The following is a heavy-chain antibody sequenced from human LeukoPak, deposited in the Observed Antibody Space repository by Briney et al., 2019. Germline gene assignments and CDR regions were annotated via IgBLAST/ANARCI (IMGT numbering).Heavy chain of an antibody. J-gene: IGHJ5*02. D-gene: IGHD3-22*01. CDR1: GGSISSGSYY. CDR2: IYTSGST. Sequence: SSETLSLTCTVSGGSISSGSYYWSWIRQPAGKGLEWIGRIYTSGSTNYNPSLKSRVTISVDTSKNQFSLKLSSVTAADTAVYYCARGPYDSSGYYYGNRWFDPWGQGTLVTVSS. V-gene: IGHV4-61*02. CDR3: ARGPYDSSGYYYGNRWFDP.